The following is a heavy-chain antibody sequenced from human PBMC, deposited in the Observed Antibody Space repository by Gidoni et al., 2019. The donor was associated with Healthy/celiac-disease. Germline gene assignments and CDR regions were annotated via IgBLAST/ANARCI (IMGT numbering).Heavy chain of an antibody. CDR3: ARGNVEWEGGDYYYYYGMDV. V-gene: IGHV4-34*01. CDR1: GGSFSGYY. J-gene: IGHJ6*02. CDR2: INHSGST. D-gene: IGHD1-26*01. Sequence: QVQLQQWGAGLLKPSETLSLTCAVYGGSFSGYYWRWIRQPPGKGLEWIGEINHSGSTNYNPSLKSRVTISVDTSKNQFSLKLSSVTAADTAVYYCARGNVEWEGGDYYYYYGMDVWGQGTTVTVSS.